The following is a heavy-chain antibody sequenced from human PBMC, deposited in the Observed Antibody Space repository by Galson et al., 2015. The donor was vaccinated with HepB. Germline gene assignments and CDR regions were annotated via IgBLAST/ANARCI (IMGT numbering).Heavy chain of an antibody. D-gene: IGHD2-15*01. Sequence: SVKVSCKASGYTFTGYYMHWVRQAPGQGLEWMGWINPNSGGTNYAQKFQGRVTMTRDTSISTAYMKLSRLRSDDTAVYYCAREDCSGGSCYWFDPWGQGTLVTVSS. CDR1: GYTFTGYY. CDR3: AREDCSGGSCYWFDP. J-gene: IGHJ5*02. CDR2: INPNSGGT. V-gene: IGHV1-2*02.